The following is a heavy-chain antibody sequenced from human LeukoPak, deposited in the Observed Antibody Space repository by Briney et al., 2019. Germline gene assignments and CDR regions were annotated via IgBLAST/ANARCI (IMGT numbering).Heavy chain of an antibody. CDR2: IIPILGIA. V-gene: IGHV1-69*04. CDR3: ARDLIPNSRWFGELLFPRSDWFGP. D-gene: IGHD3-10*01. J-gene: IGHJ5*02. Sequence: SVKVSCKASGGTFSSYAISWVRQAPGQGLEWMGRIIPILGIANYAQKFQGRVTITADKSTSTAYMELSSLRSEDTAVYYCARDLIPNSRWFGELLFPRSDWFGPWGQGTLVTVSS. CDR1: GGTFSSYA.